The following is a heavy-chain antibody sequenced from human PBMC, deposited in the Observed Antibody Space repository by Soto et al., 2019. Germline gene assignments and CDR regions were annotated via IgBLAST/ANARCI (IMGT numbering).Heavy chain of an antibody. J-gene: IGHJ3*02. D-gene: IGHD5-18*01. V-gene: IGHV3-30-3*01. CDR3: AREYSYGEVDVFDI. CDR2: ISYDGSNK. CDR1: GFTFSSYA. Sequence: LRLSCAASGFTFSSYAMHWVRQAPGKGLEWVAVISYDGSNKYYADSVKGRFTISRDNSKNTLYLQMNSLRAEDTAVYYCAREYSYGEVDVFDIWGQGTMVTVSS.